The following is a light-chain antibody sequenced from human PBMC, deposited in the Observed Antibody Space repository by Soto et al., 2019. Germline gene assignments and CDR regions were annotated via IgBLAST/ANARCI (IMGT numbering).Light chain of an antibody. CDR3: SSYAVTNIFV. CDR2: EVS. Sequence: QSALTQPPSASGSPGHSVTISCTGTSSDVGGYKYVSWYQQHPGKAPKVIIYEVSKRPSGVPDRFSGSKSGSTASLTVSGLQAEDEADYYCSSYAVTNIFVFGTGTKVTVL. V-gene: IGLV2-8*01. CDR1: SSDVGGYKY. J-gene: IGLJ1*01.